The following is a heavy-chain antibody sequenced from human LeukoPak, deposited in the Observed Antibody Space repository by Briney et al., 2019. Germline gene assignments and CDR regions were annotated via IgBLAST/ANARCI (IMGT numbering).Heavy chain of an antibody. CDR1: GFTFSSYS. J-gene: IGHJ4*02. CDR3: ARGPSGYHYDY. D-gene: IGHD5-12*01. Sequence: PGGSLRLSYAASGFTFSSYSMNWVRQAPGKGLEWVSYISSSSSTIYYADSVKGRFTISRDNAKNSLYLQMNSLRVEDTAVYYCARGPSGYHYDYWGQGTLVTVSS. V-gene: IGHV3-48*04. CDR2: ISSSSSTI.